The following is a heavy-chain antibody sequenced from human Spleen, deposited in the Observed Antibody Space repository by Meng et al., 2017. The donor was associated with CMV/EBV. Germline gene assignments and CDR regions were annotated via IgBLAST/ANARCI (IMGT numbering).Heavy chain of an antibody. CDR3: ARGGSGSYYNTGYDWYFDL. V-gene: IGHV4-4*02. Sequence: SETLSLTCAVSGGSISSSNWWSWVRQPPGKGLEWIGEIYHSGSTNYNPSLKSRVTMSVDRSKNQFSLKLNSVTAADTAIYYCARGGSGSYYNTGYDWYFDLWGRGTLVTVSS. CDR1: GGSISSSNW. D-gene: IGHD3-10*01. J-gene: IGHJ2*01. CDR2: IYHSGST.